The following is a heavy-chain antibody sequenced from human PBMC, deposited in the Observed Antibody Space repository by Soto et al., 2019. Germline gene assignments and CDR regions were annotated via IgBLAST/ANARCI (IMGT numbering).Heavy chain of an antibody. CDR2: ILYSEKN. Sequence: SETLSLTCSVSGASITSGGSYWTWIRQHPGKGLEWIGNILYSEKNYYNPSLKSRVTISLDTSKNQFSLKVNSVTAADTAVYYCVRDRGTTLRMDVWAQGTTVTAP. CDR3: VRDRGTTLRMDV. J-gene: IGHJ6*02. CDR1: GASITSGGSY. V-gene: IGHV4-31*03. D-gene: IGHD3-10*01.